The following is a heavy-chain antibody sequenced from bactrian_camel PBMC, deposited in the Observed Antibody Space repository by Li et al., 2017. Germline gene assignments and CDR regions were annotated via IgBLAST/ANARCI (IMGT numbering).Heavy chain of an antibody. V-gene: IGHV3S35*01. CDR2: IWTAYGVT. D-gene: IGHD2*01. CDR1: GYTNSNYR. J-gene: IGHJ4*01. Sequence: DVQLVESGGGSVQAGESLRLSCSASGYTNSNYRMGWFRQVSGKDREAVAHIWTAYGVTYYADFVKGRFTISHDKVKNAVYLEMSNLQPEDSAMYYCATSYRGGDWESPLNYKYWGQGTQVTVSS. CDR3: ATSYRGGDWESPLNYKY.